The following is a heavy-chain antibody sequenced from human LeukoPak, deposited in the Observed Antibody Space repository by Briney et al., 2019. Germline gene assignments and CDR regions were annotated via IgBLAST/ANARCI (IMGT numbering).Heavy chain of an antibody. V-gene: IGHV3-23*01. D-gene: IGHD6-19*01. CDR1: GFTFSSYA. CDR2: ISGSGGST. Sequence: PGGSLRLSCAASGFTFSSYAMSWVRQATGKGVEWVSAISGSGGSTYYADSVKGRFTISRDNYKNTLYLQMNSPRAEDTAVYYCAKDSDSSGWYYYYIGVWGKGTTVTLSS. CDR3: AKDSDSSGWYYYYIGV. J-gene: IGHJ6*03.